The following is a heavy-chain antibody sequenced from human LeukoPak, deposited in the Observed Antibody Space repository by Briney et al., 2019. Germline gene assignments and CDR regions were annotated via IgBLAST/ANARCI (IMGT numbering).Heavy chain of an antibody. J-gene: IGHJ4*02. CDR2: ISGSGGGT. V-gene: IGHV3-23*01. D-gene: IGHD3-22*01. CDR1: GFTLTSYA. Sequence: GGSLRLSCAVSGFTLTSYAMSWVRQAPGKGLEWVSAISGSGGGTYYADSVKGRFTISRDNSKNTLYLQMNSLRAEDTAVYYCGKEPMIVVVTPGRHFDYWGLGTLVTVSS. CDR3: GKEPMIVVVTPGRHFDY.